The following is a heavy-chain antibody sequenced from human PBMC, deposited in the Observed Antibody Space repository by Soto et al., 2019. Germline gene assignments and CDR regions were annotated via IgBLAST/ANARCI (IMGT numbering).Heavy chain of an antibody. Sequence: EVQLLESGGGLVQPGGSLRLSCAASGFTFSSYAMSWVRQAPGKGLEWVSAISGSGGSTYYEDSVKGRFTIFRDNSNNTLYLQMNSLRAEDTAVYYCAKSYAGFGEFQPSDYWGQGTLVTVSS. CDR3: AKSYAGFGEFQPSDY. CDR2: ISGSGGST. CDR1: GFTFSSYA. V-gene: IGHV3-23*01. J-gene: IGHJ4*02. D-gene: IGHD3-10*01.